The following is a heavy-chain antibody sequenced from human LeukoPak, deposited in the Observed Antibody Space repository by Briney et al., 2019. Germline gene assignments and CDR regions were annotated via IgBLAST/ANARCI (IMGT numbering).Heavy chain of an antibody. CDR2: IIPIFGTA. D-gene: IGHD3-3*01. CDR1: GGTFSSYA. CDR3: ARARGDYDFWSGPIDN. V-gene: IGHV1-69*13. Sequence: ASVKVSCKASGGTFSSYAISWVRQAPGQGLEWMGGIIPIFGTANYAQKFQGRVTITADESTSTAYMELSSLRSEDTAVYYCARARGDYDFWSGPIDNWGQGTLVTVSS. J-gene: IGHJ4*02.